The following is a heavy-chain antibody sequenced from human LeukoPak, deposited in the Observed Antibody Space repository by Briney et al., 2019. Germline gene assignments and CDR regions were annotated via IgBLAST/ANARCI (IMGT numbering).Heavy chain of an antibody. CDR3: ARDVPPGGWYDY. CDR1: GGSISSYY. Sequence: SETLSLTCTVSGGSISSYYWSWIRQPPGKGLEWIGYIYYSGSTNYNPSLKSRVTISVDTSENQFSLKLSSVTAADTAVYYCARDVPPGGWYDYWGQGTLVTVSS. CDR2: IYYSGST. J-gene: IGHJ4*02. D-gene: IGHD6-19*01. V-gene: IGHV4-59*01.